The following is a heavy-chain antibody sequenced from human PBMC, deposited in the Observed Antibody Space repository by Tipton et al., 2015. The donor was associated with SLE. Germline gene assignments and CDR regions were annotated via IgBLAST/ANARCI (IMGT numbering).Heavy chain of an antibody. D-gene: IGHD6-13*01. CDR1: GFTFSSYS. CDR3: ARQKGSSWYDY. J-gene: IGHJ4*02. V-gene: IGHV3-66*04. Sequence: SLRLSCAASGFTFSSYSMSWVRQAPGKGLEWVSVIYSGGSTYYADSVKGRFTISRDNSKNTLYLQMNSLRAEDTAVYYCARQKGSSWYDYWGQGTLVTVSS. CDR2: IYSGGST.